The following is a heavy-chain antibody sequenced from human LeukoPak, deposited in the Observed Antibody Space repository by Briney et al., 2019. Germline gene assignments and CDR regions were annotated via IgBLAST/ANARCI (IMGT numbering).Heavy chain of an antibody. J-gene: IGHJ4*02. CDR1: GGSISSYY. CDR2: IYYSGST. V-gene: IGHV4-39*01. CDR3: ARHVGSSGYSAFDY. Sequence: SETLSLTCTVSGGSISSYYWSWIRQPPGKGLDWIGGIYYSGSTDYNPSLKSRVTISVDTSKNQFSLKLYSVTAADTAVYYCARHVGSSGYSAFDYWGQGTLVTVSS. D-gene: IGHD3-22*01.